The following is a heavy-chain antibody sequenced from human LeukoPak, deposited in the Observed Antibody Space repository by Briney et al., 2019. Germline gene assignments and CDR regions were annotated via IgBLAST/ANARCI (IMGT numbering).Heavy chain of an antibody. D-gene: IGHD6-13*01. CDR1: GGSISSYY. V-gene: IGHV4-59*01. CDR3: AGSIAAAGTTAPTFDI. Sequence: ASETLSLTCAVSGGSISSYYWSWIRQPPGKGLEWIGYIYSSGSTNYNPSLKSRVTISVDTSKNQFSLKLSSVTAADTAVYYCAGSIAAAGTTAPTFDIWGQGTMVTVSS. J-gene: IGHJ3*02. CDR2: IYSSGST.